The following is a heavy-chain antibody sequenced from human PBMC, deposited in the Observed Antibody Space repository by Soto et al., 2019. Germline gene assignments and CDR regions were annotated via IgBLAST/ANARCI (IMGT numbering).Heavy chain of an antibody. J-gene: IGHJ6*02. Sequence: ASVKVSCKASGGTFSSYAISWVRQAPGQGLEWMGGIIPIFGTANYAQKFQGRVTITADESTSTAYMELSSLRSEDTAVYYCARLYCSSTSCYHYYYYYGMDVWGQGTTVTVSS. CDR2: IIPIFGTA. CDR3: ARLYCSSTSCYHYYYYYGMDV. V-gene: IGHV1-69*13. D-gene: IGHD2-2*01. CDR1: GGTFSSYA.